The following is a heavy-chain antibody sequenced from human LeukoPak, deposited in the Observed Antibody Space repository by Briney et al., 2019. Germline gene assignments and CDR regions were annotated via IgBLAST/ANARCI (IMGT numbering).Heavy chain of an antibody. CDR3: AKAVNGVVARDWFDP. Sequence: GGSLRLSCAASGFTFSNYAMSWVRQAPGKGLEWVSAISGSGGNTYYADSVKGRFTISRDNSKNTLYLQMNSLRAEDTAVYYCAKAVNGVVARDWFDPWGQGTLATVSS. CDR1: GFTFSNYA. V-gene: IGHV3-23*01. J-gene: IGHJ5*02. D-gene: IGHD2-15*01. CDR2: ISGSGGNT.